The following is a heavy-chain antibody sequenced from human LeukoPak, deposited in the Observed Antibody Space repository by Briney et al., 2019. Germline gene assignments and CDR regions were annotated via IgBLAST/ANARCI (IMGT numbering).Heavy chain of an antibody. CDR3: ASMGSSGWYWAYYYFDY. J-gene: IGHJ4*02. CDR1: GGTXSSYA. CDR2: IIPIFGTA. Sequence: KVSCXXXGGTXSSYAISWVRQAPGQGLEWMGGIIPIFGTANYAQKFQGRVTITADESTSTAYMELSSLRSEDTAVYYCASMGSSGWYWAYYYFDYWGQGTLVTVSS. V-gene: IGHV1-69*01. D-gene: IGHD6-19*01.